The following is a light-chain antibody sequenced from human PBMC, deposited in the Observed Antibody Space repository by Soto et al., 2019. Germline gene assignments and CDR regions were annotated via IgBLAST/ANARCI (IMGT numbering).Light chain of an antibody. J-gene: IGKJ1*01. CDR2: AAS. Sequence: IQITQSPSSLSASVGDRVTITCRTSQGINDYLNWYQMKPGEAPKLLIYAASALQSGIPSRFSGSASGTEFTLTITSMQPEDFATYYCQQSYNFPRTFGQGTKVDIK. CDR3: QQSYNFPRT. CDR1: QGINDY. V-gene: IGKV1-39*01.